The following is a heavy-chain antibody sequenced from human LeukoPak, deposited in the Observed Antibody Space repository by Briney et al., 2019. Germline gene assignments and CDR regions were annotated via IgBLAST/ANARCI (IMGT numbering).Heavy chain of an antibody. D-gene: IGHD6-19*01. V-gene: IGHV4-34*01. CDR1: GGSFRGYY. Sequence: SETLSLTCAVYGGSFRGYYWSWIRQPPGKGLEWIGEINHSGSTNYNPSLKSRVTISVDTSKNQFSLKLSSVTAADTAVYYCARHSERWLGAFDIWGQGTMVTVSS. CDR3: ARHSERWLGAFDI. CDR2: INHSGST. J-gene: IGHJ3*02.